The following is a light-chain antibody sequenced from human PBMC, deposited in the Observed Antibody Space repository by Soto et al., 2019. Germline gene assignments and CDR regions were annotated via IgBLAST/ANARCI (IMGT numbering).Light chain of an antibody. V-gene: IGKV3-15*01. Sequence: EIVMTQPPATLSVSPGERATLSCRASQSVSSNLAWYQQKPGQAPRLLIYGASTRATGIPARFSGSGSGTEFTLTISSLQSEDFAVYYCQQYNNWPQGTFGQGTKVEIK. J-gene: IGKJ1*01. CDR3: QQYNNWPQGT. CDR2: GAS. CDR1: QSVSSN.